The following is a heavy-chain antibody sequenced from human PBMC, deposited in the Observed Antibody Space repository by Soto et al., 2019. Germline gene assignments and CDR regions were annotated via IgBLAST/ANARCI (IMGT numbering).Heavy chain of an antibody. CDR1: GFTFSSYG. CDR2: IWYDGSNK. D-gene: IGHD2-15*01. CDR3: ARDTGYCSGGSCYPVDYYYYGMDV. Sequence: PGGSLRLSCAASGFTFSSYGMHWVRQAPGKGLEWVAVIWYDGSNKYYADSVKGRFTISRDNSKNTLYLQMNSLRAEDTAVYYCARDTGYCSGGSCYPVDYYYYGMDVWGQGTTVTVSS. V-gene: IGHV3-33*01. J-gene: IGHJ6*02.